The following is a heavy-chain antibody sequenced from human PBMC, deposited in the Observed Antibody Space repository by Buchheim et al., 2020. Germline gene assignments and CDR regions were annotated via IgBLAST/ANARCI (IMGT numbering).Heavy chain of an antibody. Sequence: EVQLVESGGGLVQPGGSLRLSCAASGFTFSSYDMHWVRQATGKGLEWVSAIGTAGDTYYPGSVKGRFTISRENAKNSLYLQMNSQRAGDTAVYYCARGGGYCSSTSCYQWFDPWGQGTL. CDR2: IGTAGDT. CDR1: GFTFSSYD. D-gene: IGHD2-2*01. J-gene: IGHJ5*02. CDR3: ARGGGYCSSTSCYQWFDP. V-gene: IGHV3-13*04.